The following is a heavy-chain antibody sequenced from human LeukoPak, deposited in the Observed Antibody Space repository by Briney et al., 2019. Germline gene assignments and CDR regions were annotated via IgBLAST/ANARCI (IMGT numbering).Heavy chain of an antibody. Sequence: PRGSLRLSCAASGFTFSSYSMNWVRQAPGKGLEWVSSISSSSSYIYYADSVKGRFTISRDNAKNSLYLQMISLRAEGTAVYYCARDSSSWTSGFDYWGQGILVTVSS. V-gene: IGHV3-21*01. J-gene: IGHJ4*02. CDR3: ARDSSSWTSGFDY. D-gene: IGHD6-13*01. CDR1: GFTFSSYS. CDR2: ISSSSSYI.